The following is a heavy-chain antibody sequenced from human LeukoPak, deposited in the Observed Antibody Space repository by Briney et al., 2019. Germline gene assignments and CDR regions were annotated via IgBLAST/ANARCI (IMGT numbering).Heavy chain of an antibody. V-gene: IGHV3-20*01. D-gene: IGHD1-26*01. Sequence: GGSLSLSCGASVYSFDDHGVRCVPHARGKGLEWVSDINWNGGSTGYADSVKGRLTISRDNAKNSLYLQMNSLRAEDTALYHCARVGPSGSYSYWGEGTLVTVSS. J-gene: IGHJ4*02. CDR2: INWNGGST. CDR1: VYSFDDHG. CDR3: ARVGPSGSYSY.